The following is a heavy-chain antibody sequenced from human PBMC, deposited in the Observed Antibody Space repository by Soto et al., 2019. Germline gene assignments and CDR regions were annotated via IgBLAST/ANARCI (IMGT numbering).Heavy chain of an antibody. Sequence: QVQLVQSGAEVKKPGSSVKVSCKASGGTFSSYAISWVRQAPGQGLEWMGGIIPIFGTAKYAQKFQGRGTIAADQSTSTPYMELSSLGAEDTAVYYCARKRAVVTPGALDYWGQGTLVTVSS. CDR1: GGTFSSYA. CDR3: ARKRAVVTPGALDY. D-gene: IGHD2-21*02. CDR2: IIPIFGTA. J-gene: IGHJ4*02. V-gene: IGHV1-69*12.